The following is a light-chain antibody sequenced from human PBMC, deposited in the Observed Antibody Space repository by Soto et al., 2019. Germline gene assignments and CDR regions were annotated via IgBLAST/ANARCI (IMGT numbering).Light chain of an antibody. V-gene: IGLV2-8*01. CDR2: EVV. CDR1: KNDIGVYDF. CDR3: SSHASSRTLV. Sequence: QSALTQPPSASGSPGQSVTISCTGTKNDIGVYDFVSWYQHHPGKAPRLIIYEVVQRPSGVPDRFSGSKSGNTASLTVSGLQAADEADYYCSSHASSRTLVFGLGTKVTV. J-gene: IGLJ1*01.